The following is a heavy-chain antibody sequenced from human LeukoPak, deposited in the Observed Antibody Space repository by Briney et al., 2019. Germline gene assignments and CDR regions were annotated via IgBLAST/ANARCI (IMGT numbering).Heavy chain of an antibody. D-gene: IGHD5-18*01. V-gene: IGHV4-34*01. J-gene: IGHJ4*02. CDR1: GGSFSGYY. Sequence: SETLSLTCAVYGGSFSGYYWSWIRQPPGKGLEWIGEINHSGSTNYNPSLKSRVTISVDTSKNQFSLKLSSVTAADTAVYYCARVSGYSYGTYYFDYWGQGTLVTVSS. CDR3: ARVSGYSYGTYYFDY. CDR2: INHSGST.